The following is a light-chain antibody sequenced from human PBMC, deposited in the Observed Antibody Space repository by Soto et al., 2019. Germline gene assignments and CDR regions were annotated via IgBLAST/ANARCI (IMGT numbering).Light chain of an antibody. CDR1: QDIAGY. J-gene: IGKJ4*01. Sequence: DIQVTHAPSSVSSSVVDRVTITCRASQDIAGYLAWYQHKPGRTPELLIHAASRSQSGVPSRFSGSGSGTDFALTITSLQAEDFATYYCQQLRMYPSTFGGGTKVDIK. CDR2: AAS. CDR3: QQLRMYPST. V-gene: IGKV1-12*01.